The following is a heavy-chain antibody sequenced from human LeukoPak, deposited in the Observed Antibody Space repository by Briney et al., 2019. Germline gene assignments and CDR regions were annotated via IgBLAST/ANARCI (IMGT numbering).Heavy chain of an antibody. CDR1: GYTFTSYD. D-gene: IGHD1-26*01. CDR3: ARGERSRWFDP. V-gene: IGHV1-8*01. J-gene: IGHJ5*02. Sequence: ASVKVSCKASGYTFTSYDINWVRQATGQGLEWMGWMNPNSGNTGYAQKFQGRVTMTRNASISTACMELSSLRSEDTAVYYCARGERSRWFDPWGQGTLVTVSS. CDR2: MNPNSGNT.